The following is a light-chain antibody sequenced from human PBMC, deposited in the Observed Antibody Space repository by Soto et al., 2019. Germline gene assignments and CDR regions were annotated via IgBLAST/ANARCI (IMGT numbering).Light chain of an antibody. J-gene: IGKJ5*01. Sequence: EIVLTQSPGTLSLSPGEGATLSCRASQSVSGNYLAWYQQKPGQAPRLLIYGTSNRAAGIPARFSGSGSGTDFTLTISSLEPEDSAVYYCQQRNIWPPVTFGQGTRLEIK. CDR1: QSVSGNY. CDR3: QQRNIWPPVT. V-gene: IGKV3D-20*02. CDR2: GTS.